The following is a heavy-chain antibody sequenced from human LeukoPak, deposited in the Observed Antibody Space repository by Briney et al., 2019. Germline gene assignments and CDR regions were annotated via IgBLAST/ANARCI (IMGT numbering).Heavy chain of an antibody. J-gene: IGHJ2*01. CDR2: ISYDGGNK. CDR1: GFTFSSYG. V-gene: IGHV3-30*18. Sequence: PGRSLRLSCAASGFTFSSYGMHWVRQAPGKGLGWVAVISYDGGNKYYADSVKGRFTISRDNSKNTLYLQMNSLRAEDTAVYYCAKGGHGRGWYFDLWGRGTLVTVSS. CDR3: AKGGHGRGWYFDL. D-gene: IGHD3-10*01.